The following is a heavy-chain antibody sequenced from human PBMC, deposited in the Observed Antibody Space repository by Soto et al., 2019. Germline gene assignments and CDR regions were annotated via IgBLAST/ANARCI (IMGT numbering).Heavy chain of an antibody. CDR3: TRCGIRYHSIGYYLGIDGMDV. J-gene: IGHJ6*02. V-gene: IGHV1-69*12. Sequence: QVQLVQSGAEVKKPESSVRVSCKASGGTFNSYAITWVRQAPGQGLEWMGGTIPMFGTTNYAEKFQGRVTIIADESTNTAYRELSSLRSEDTAVYYCTRCGIRYHSIGYYLGIDGMDVWGQGTTVIVSS. D-gene: IGHD3-22*01. CDR2: TIPMFGTT. CDR1: GGTFNSYA.